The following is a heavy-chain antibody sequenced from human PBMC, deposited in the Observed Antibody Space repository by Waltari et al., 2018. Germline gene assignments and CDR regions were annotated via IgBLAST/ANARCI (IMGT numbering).Heavy chain of an antibody. D-gene: IGHD3-9*01. CDR3: AKGLYYDID. V-gene: IGHV3-23*01. CDR1: GFTFSSYA. Sequence: EVQLLESGGGLVQPGGSLRPSCAASGFTFSSYARGGVRQAPGKGLGWVSAIGGSGGSTYYADSVKGRFTISRDNSKNTLYLQMNSLRAEDTAVYYCAKGLYYDIDWGQGTLVTVSS. CDR2: IGGSGGST. J-gene: IGHJ4*02.